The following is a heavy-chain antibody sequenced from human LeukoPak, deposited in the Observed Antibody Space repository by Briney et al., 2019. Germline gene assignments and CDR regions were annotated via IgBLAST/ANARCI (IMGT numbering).Heavy chain of an antibody. J-gene: IGHJ5*02. CDR1: GDSPISGDYR. V-gene: IGHV4-30-4*01. CDR3: ARHYGP. Sequence: SETLSLTCTVSGDSPISGDYRWTWIRQPPGKGLEWIGYTYFTGSTYFNPSLKRRVAISIDTSKNQFSLKLNSVTAADTAVYYCARHYGPWGKGTLVTVSS. CDR2: TYFTGST. D-gene: IGHD3-16*01.